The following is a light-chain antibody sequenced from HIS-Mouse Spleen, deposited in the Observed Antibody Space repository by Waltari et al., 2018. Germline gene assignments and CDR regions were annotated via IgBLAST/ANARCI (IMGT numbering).Light chain of an antibody. J-gene: IGKJ2*01. Sequence: DIQMTQSPSTLSASVGDRVTITCRASHSISSWLAWYQQKPGKAPKLLIYKASSLESGVPSRFSGSGSGTEFTLTISSLQPDDFATYYCQQHITFGQGTKLEIK. CDR1: HSISSW. V-gene: IGKV1-5*03. CDR2: KAS. CDR3: QQHIT.